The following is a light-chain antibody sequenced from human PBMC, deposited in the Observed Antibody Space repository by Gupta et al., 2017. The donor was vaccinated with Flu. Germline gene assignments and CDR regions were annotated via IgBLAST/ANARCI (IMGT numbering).Light chain of an antibody. Sequence: SSSNIENNFVSWYQQFPGTAPKLLIYEANKRPSGIPDRFSGSKSDTSATLDIIGLQTGDEADFYCGTRDSSLRAWVFGGGTKLTVL. CDR2: EAN. J-gene: IGLJ3*02. CDR3: GTRDSSLRAWV. CDR1: SSNIENNF. V-gene: IGLV1-51*02.